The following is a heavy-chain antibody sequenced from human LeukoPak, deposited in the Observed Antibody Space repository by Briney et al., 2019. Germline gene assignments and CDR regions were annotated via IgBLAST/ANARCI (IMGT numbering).Heavy chain of an antibody. Sequence: SETLSLTCAVYGGSFSGYYWSWIRQPPGKGLEWIGEINHSGSTNYNPSLKSRVTISVDTSKNQFSLKLSSVTAADTAVYYCARGEDYYGSVYGMDVWGQGTTVTVSS. CDR3: ARGEDYYGSVYGMDV. D-gene: IGHD3-10*01. J-gene: IGHJ6*02. CDR2: INHSGST. V-gene: IGHV4-34*01. CDR1: GGSFSGYY.